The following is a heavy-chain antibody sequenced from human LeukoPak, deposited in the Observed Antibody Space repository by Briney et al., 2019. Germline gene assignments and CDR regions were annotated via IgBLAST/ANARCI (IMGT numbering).Heavy chain of an antibody. J-gene: IGHJ4*02. V-gene: IGHV3-21*01. CDR2: ISSSSTYI. D-gene: IGHD3-22*01. CDR1: GFTFSSYS. CDR3: ARDRAITMMTGSNGY. Sequence: PGGSLRLSCAASGFTFSSYSMNWVRQAPGKGLEWVSSISSSSTYIYYADSVKGRFTISRDNAKNSLYLQMNSLRAEDTAVYYCARDRAITMMTGSNGYWGQGTLVTVSS.